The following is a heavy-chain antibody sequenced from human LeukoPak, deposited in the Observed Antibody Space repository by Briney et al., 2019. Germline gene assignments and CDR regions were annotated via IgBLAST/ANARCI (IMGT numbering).Heavy chain of an antibody. J-gene: IGHJ4*02. CDR2: INPSGGST. CDR3: ARCQWELLSRFDY. CDR1: GYTFTSYG. Sequence: ASVKVSCKASGYTFTSYGISWVRQAPGQGLEWMGIINPSGGSTSYAQKFQGRVTMTRDMSTSTVYMELSSLRSEDTAVYYCARCQWELLSRFDYWGQGTLVTVSS. V-gene: IGHV1-46*01. D-gene: IGHD1-26*01.